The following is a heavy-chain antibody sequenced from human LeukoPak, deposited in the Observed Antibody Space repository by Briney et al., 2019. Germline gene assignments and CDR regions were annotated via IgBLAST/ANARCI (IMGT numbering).Heavy chain of an antibody. J-gene: IGHJ5*02. Sequence: PSETLSLTCTVSGGSISSYYWSWIRQPPGKGLEWIGYIHYSGGITYYNPSLKSRVTISVDTSKNQFSLSLSSVTAADTAVYYCARLFHWFDPWGQGALVTVSS. CDR3: ARLFHWFDP. V-gene: IGHV4-59*08. CDR1: GGSISSYY. CDR2: IHYSGGIT.